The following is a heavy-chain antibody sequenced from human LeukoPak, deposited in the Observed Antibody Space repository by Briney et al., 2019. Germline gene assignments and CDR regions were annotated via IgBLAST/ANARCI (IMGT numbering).Heavy chain of an antibody. D-gene: IGHD2-21*01. Sequence: ASVRVSCTASGYTFTSYYMHWVRQAPGQGGEGMGWINPNSGGTNYAQKFQGRVTMTRDTSISTAYMELSRLRSDDTAVYYCARDRARGGYSDYYMDVWGKGTTVTVSS. V-gene: IGHV1-2*02. CDR2: INPNSGGT. CDR1: GYTFTSYY. J-gene: IGHJ6*03. CDR3: ARDRARGGYSDYYMDV.